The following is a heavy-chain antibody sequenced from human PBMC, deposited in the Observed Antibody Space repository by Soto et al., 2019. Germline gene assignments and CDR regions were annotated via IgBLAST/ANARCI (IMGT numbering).Heavy chain of an antibody. V-gene: IGHV1-18*01. D-gene: IGHD3-3*01. CDR1: GYTFTSYG. CDR3: ARAQPIYVFWSGATIYYYYYYMDV. Sequence: ASVKVSCKASGYTFTSYGISWVRQAPGQGLEWMGWISAYNGNTNYAQKLQGRVTMTTDTSTSTAYMELRSLRSDDTAVYYCARAQPIYVFWSGATIYYYYYYMDVWGKGTTVTVSS. J-gene: IGHJ6*03. CDR2: ISAYNGNT.